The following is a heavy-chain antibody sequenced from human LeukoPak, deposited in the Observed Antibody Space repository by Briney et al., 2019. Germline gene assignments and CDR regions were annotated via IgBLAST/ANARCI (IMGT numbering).Heavy chain of an antibody. Sequence: GDSLKISCKGSGYSFTSYWIGWVRQMPGKGPERMGILYPGDSDIRYSPSFQGQVTISADKSLSTAYLQWSSLKASDTAMYYCARRGGLYYFDYWGQGTLVTVSS. CDR2: LYPGDSDI. J-gene: IGHJ4*02. CDR1: GYSFTSYW. D-gene: IGHD3-16*01. CDR3: ARRGGLYYFDY. V-gene: IGHV5-51*01.